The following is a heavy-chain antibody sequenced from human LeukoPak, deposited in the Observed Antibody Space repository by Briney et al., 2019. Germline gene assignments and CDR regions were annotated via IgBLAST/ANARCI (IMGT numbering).Heavy chain of an antibody. Sequence: ASVKVSCKASGYTFTAYYMRWVRQAPGQGLEWMGWINSNSGGTNYAQKFQGRVTMTRDTSISTAYMELSSLRSDDTAVYYCARDLGSSWHYFDYWGQGTLVTVSS. CDR1: GYTFTAYY. V-gene: IGHV1-2*02. D-gene: IGHD6-13*01. J-gene: IGHJ4*02. CDR3: ARDLGSSWHYFDY. CDR2: INSNSGGT.